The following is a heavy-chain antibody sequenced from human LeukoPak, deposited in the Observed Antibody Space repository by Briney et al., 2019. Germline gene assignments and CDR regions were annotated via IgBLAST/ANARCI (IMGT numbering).Heavy chain of an antibody. J-gene: IGHJ4*02. D-gene: IGHD3-16*02. V-gene: IGHV1-18*01. CDR1: GYTFTSYG. CDR2: ISAYNGNT. Sequence: ASVKVSCKASGYTFTSYGISWVRQAPGQGLEWMGWISAYNGNTNYAQKLQGRVTMTTDTSTSTAYMELRSLRSDDTAVYYCARDQDYVWGSYRPQSGYWGQGTLVTVSS. CDR3: ARDQDYVWGSYRPQSGY.